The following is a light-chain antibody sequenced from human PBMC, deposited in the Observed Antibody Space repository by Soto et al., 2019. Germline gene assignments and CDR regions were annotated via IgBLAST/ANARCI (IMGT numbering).Light chain of an antibody. J-gene: IGKJ3*01. CDR1: QSISTW. V-gene: IGKV1-5*01. CDR3: QQYKSSPFT. CDR2: DAS. Sequence: DIQMTQSPSTLSASVGDRVTITCRASQSISTWLAWYQQKPGKAPNLLIYDASSLQSGVPSRFSGSGSGTEFTLTISSLQPDDFATYYCQQYKSSPFTFGPGTKVEIK.